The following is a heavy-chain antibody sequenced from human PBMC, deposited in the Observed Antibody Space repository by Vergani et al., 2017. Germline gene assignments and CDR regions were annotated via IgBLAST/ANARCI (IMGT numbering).Heavy chain of an antibody. V-gene: IGHV1-69*13. J-gene: IGHJ5*02. CDR1: GGTFSSNS. Sequence: QGQLAQSGAEVKKPGSSVKVSCKASGGTFSSNSISWVRQAPGQGLEWMGRIIPIFGTTSYAQKFQGRVTILADESTSTAYMELSSLRSEDTAVYYCARVSDILTGYYGGWFDPWGQGTLVTVSS. CDR3: ARVSDILTGYYGGWFDP. CDR2: IIPIFGTT. D-gene: IGHD3-9*01.